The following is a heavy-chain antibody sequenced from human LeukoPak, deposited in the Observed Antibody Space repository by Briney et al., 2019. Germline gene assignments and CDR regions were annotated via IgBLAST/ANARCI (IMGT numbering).Heavy chain of an antibody. J-gene: IGHJ6*02. D-gene: IGHD2-21*02. Sequence: GGSLRLSCAPSGFTFSGYAMSWVRQAPQKGLGWVSGISGSVGKTYYTDSAKGRFTISRDNSKNTLYLQMNSLRAEDTAVYYCARDRLYCGGDCYPFYYYYYGMDVWGQGTTVTVSS. CDR2: ISGSVGKT. CDR1: GFTFSGYA. V-gene: IGHV3-23*01. CDR3: ARDRLYCGGDCYPFYYYYYGMDV.